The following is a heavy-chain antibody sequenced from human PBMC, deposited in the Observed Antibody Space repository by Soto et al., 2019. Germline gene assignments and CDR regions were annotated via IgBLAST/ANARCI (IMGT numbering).Heavy chain of an antibody. J-gene: IGHJ4*02. CDR2: IWYDGGNK. V-gene: IGHV3-33*01. D-gene: IGHD3-16*01. CDR3: ARDWGTQNPTPY. Sequence: PGGSLRLSCAASGFTFSSYGMHWVRQAPGKGLEWVAVIWYDGGNKYYADSVKGRFTISRDNSKNTLYLQMNSLRAEDTAVYYCARDWGTQNPTPYWGQGTLVTVSS. CDR1: GFTFSSYG.